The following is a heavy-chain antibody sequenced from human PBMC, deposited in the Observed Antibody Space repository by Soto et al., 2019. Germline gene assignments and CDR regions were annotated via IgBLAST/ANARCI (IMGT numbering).Heavy chain of an antibody. V-gene: IGHV3-23*01. CDR3: AKGDSGGCSRYFDY. J-gene: IGHJ4*02. D-gene: IGHD3-22*01. CDR1: GFPFSDYA. Sequence: PGGSLRLSCAASGFPFSDYAMSLVRQSPGKGLEWVSAIGGGGGYTYNADSVKGRFTISRDNSKNTVSLQLNSLKVEDKAVYFCAKGDSGGCSRYFDYRGQGILVAVSS. CDR2: IGGGGGYT.